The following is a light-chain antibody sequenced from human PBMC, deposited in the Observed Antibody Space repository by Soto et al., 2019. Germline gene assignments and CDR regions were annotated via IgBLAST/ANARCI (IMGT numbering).Light chain of an antibody. CDR2: DTN. CDR1: TGAVTTDHF. V-gene: IGLV7-46*01. Sequence: QAVVTQEPSLTVSPGGTVTLTWGSSTGAVTTDHFPYWFQQKPVQAPRTLIYDTNNKYSWTPARFSGSLLGDKAALTLSGAQPEDEADYYCLLTYSGARVFGGGTKLTVL. J-gene: IGLJ3*02. CDR3: LLTYSGARV.